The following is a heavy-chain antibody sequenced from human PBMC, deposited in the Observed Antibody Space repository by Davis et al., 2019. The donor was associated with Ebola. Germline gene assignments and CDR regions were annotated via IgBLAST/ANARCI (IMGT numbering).Heavy chain of an antibody. CDR3: ARGGNLGWGYYYGMDV. Sequence: PGGSLRLSCAASGFTFSSYSMNWVRQAPGKGLEWVSYISSSSSTIYYADSVKGRFTISRDNAKNSLYLQMNSLRDEDTAVYYCARGGNLGWGYYYGMDVWGKGTTVTVSS. J-gene: IGHJ6*04. V-gene: IGHV3-48*02. CDR1: GFTFSSYS. D-gene: IGHD3/OR15-3a*01. CDR2: ISSSSSTI.